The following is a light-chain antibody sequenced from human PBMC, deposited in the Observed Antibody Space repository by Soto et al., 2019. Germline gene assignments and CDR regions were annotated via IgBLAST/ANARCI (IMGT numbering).Light chain of an antibody. J-gene: IGKJ1*01. CDR2: WAS. CDR3: QQYYSTPGT. Sequence: DIVMTQSPDSLAVSLGESATINCKSSQSVLYSSNNKNYLAWYQQKPVQPPKLLIYWASTRESGVPDRFSGRGCGTDFTLNISSLQAEDVAVYYCQQYYSTPGTFGQGTKVEIK. V-gene: IGKV4-1*01. CDR1: QSVLYSSNNKNY.